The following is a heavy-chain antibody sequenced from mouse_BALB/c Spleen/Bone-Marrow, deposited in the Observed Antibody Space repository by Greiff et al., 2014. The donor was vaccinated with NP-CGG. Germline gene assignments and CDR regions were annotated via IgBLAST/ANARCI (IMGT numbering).Heavy chain of an antibody. D-gene: IGHD1-1*02. CDR1: GYSITSDYA. CDR3: ARSGGKRYFAV. Sequence: VQLQQPGPGLVKPFQSLSLTCTITGYSITSDYAWNWIRQFPGNKLEWMGYISYSGSFSYNPSLKSRISVTRDTSKNQFFLQLNSVTAEDTATYYCARSGGKRYFAVWGAGTSVTVSS. CDR2: ISYSGSF. V-gene: IGHV3-2*02. J-gene: IGHJ1*01.